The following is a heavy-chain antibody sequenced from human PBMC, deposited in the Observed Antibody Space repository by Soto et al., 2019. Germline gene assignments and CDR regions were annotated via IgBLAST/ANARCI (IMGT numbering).Heavy chain of an antibody. D-gene: IGHD3-22*01. V-gene: IGHV3-30-3*01. CDR3: VAAYYYDDDNAFDI. J-gene: IGHJ3*02. CDR1: GFTFSSYA. Sequence: QVQLVESGGGVVQPGRSLRLSCAASGFTFSSYAMHWVRQAPGKGLEWVAVISYDGSNKYYADSVKGRFTISRDNSKNTLYLQMNSLRAEDTAVYYCVAAYYYDDDNAFDIWGQGTMVTVSS. CDR2: ISYDGSNK.